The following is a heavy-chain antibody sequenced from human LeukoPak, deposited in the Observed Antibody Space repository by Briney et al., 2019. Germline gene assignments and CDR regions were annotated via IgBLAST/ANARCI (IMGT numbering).Heavy chain of an antibody. Sequence: PGGSLRLSCAASGFTFSSYSMNWVRQAPGKGLEWVSSIGSSSYIYYADSVKGRFTISRDNAKNSLYLQMNSLRAEDTAVYYCARPRRSGYYSDAFDIWGQGTMVTVSS. D-gene: IGHD3-22*01. CDR3: ARPRRSGYYSDAFDI. J-gene: IGHJ3*02. CDR1: GFTFSSYS. CDR2: IGSSSYI. V-gene: IGHV3-21*01.